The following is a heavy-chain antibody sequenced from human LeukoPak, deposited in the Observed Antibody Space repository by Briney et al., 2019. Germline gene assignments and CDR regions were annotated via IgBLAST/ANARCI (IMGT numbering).Heavy chain of an antibody. CDR1: GDSISSPYYY. Sequence: SETLSLTCTVSGDSISSPYYYWAWIRQPPGKGLEWIGEIYHSGSTNYNPSLKSRVTISVDTSKNQFSLRLSSVTAADTAVYYCARVTGYVMEDYFDYWGQGTLVTVSS. CDR2: IYHSGST. V-gene: IGHV4-39*07. J-gene: IGHJ4*02. CDR3: ARVTGYVMEDYFDY. D-gene: IGHD6-13*01.